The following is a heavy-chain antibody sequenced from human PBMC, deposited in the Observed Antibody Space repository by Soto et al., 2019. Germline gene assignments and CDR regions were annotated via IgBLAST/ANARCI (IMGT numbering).Heavy chain of an antibody. V-gene: IGHV1-69*01. CDR2: LIPIFGTA. J-gene: IGHJ6*02. Sequence: QVQLVQSGAEVKKPGSSLKVSCKASGDTFSSYAISWMRQAHGQGLEWMGGLIPIFGTANYAQKFQGRVTITADESTGTDYMEVCSLGSEDTAGYYCARRAGDEVSHYYYGMDVWGQGSTVTVTS. CDR3: ARRAGDEVSHYYYGMDV. CDR1: GDTFSSYA. D-gene: IGHD2-8*01.